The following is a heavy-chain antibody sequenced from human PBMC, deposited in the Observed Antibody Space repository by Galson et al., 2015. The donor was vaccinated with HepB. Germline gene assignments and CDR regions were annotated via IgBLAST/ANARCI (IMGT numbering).Heavy chain of an antibody. Sequence: SLRLSCAASGFTFDTYSLIWVRQAPGQGLHWVSAISGNSAYIYYADSVKGRFTISRDNAKNSLYLQMNSLRAEDTAIYYCASRTRFITGSGPEDYWGQGTLVTVSS. CDR3: ASRTRFITGSGPEDY. V-gene: IGHV3-21*01. CDR1: GFTFDTYS. D-gene: IGHD3-10*01. CDR2: ISGNSAYI. J-gene: IGHJ4*02.